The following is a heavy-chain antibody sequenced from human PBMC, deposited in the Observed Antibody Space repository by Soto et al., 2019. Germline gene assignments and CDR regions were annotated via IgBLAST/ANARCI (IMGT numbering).Heavy chain of an antibody. CDR2: ISDTGGST. CDR3: AKDRWYSSGWYNYYGMDV. V-gene: IGHV3-23*01. CDR1: GFTFSTCA. Sequence: PGGSLRLSCAASGFTFSTCAMTWVRQAPGKGLEWVSGISDTGGSTYYAEAVKGRFTIARDNSKNTLDLQMNSLKAEDTAVYYCAKDRWYSSGWYNYYGMDVWGQGTTVTVSS. D-gene: IGHD6-19*01. J-gene: IGHJ6*02.